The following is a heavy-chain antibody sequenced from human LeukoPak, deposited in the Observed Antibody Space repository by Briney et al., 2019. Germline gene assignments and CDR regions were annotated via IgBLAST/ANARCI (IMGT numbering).Heavy chain of an antibody. CDR3: ARDRRMRVRGYGKTGTTALDY. J-gene: IGHJ4*02. CDR2: VSGSGGSR. D-gene: IGHD1-7*01. Sequence: GGSLRLSCAASGFTFSSYDMSWVRQAPGKGLEWVSGVSGSGGSRNYADSVKGRFTISRDNSEKTLYLQMNSLRAEDTAVYFCARDRRMRVRGYGKTGTTALDYWGQGTLVTVSS. CDR1: GFTFSSYD. V-gene: IGHV3-23*01.